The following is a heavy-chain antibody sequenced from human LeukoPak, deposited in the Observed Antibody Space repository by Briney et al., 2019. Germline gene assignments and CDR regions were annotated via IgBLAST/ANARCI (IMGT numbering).Heavy chain of an antibody. V-gene: IGHV4-59*01. CDR1: GGSISGYY. CDR3: ARNRPHMDV. CDR2: IYYSGNT. J-gene: IGHJ6*04. D-gene: IGHD1-14*01. Sequence: SETMSLTCTVSGGSISGYYWSWIRQPPGRGLEWIGYIYYSGNTNYNRSLKSRVTISVDTSKNQFSLNLSCVTAADTAVYYCARNRPHMDVWGKGTTVTVSS.